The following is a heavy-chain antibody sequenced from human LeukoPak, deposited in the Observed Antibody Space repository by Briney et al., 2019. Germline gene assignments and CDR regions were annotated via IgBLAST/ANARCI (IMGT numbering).Heavy chain of an antibody. V-gene: IGHV4-59*01. CDR1: GGALSSYF. Sequence: LETPSPTCTVSGGALSSYFWGWVRQPPRKGLGWVGDIYYSGSTNYNPSLKSRVTISVDTSKNQFSLKLSSVTAADTAVYYCARMTTVTYFYYYYGMDVWGQGTTVTVSS. J-gene: IGHJ6*02. CDR3: ARMTTVTYFYYYYGMDV. CDR2: IYYSGST. D-gene: IGHD4-17*01.